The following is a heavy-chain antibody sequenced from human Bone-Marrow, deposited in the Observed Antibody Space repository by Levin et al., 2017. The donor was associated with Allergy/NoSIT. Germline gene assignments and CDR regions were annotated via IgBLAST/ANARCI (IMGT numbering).Heavy chain of an antibody. J-gene: IGHJ4*02. CDR3: ARDYIPLDYGGNPFDC. D-gene: IGHD4-23*01. V-gene: IGHV1-3*01. CDR1: GYIFINYA. Sequence: ASVKVSCKASGYIFINYAIHWVRQAPGQRLEWMGWINSGNGNTRYSQKFQDRLTITRDTSASTAYMALSSLRSEDTAVYFCARDYIPLDYGGNPFDCWGQGTLVTVSS. CDR2: INSGNGNT.